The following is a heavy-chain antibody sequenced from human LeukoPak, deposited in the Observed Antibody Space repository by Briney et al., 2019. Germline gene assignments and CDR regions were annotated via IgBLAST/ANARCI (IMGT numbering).Heavy chain of an antibody. D-gene: IGHD1-26*01. Sequence: SETLSLTCAVSGYSISSGYYWGWIRQPLGKGLEWIGTIHHSGSTYYNPSLKSRVTISEDTSKNQFSLKLSSVTAADTAVYYCARGATTAFHFDYWGQGTLVTVSS. V-gene: IGHV4-38-2*01. J-gene: IGHJ4*02. CDR2: IHHSGST. CDR1: GYSISSGYY. CDR3: ARGATTAFHFDY.